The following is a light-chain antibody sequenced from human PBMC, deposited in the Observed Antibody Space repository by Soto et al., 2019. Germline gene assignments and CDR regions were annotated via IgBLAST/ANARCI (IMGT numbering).Light chain of an antibody. V-gene: IGKV1-5*03. CDR2: KAS. CDR1: QSISSW. J-gene: IGKJ1*01. CDR3: QQYNSSPWT. Sequence: DIQMTQSPSTLSASVGDRVTITCRASQSISSWLAWYQQKPGKAPKLLIYKASSLESGVPSRFSGGGSGREFTLTISSLQPDDFATYYCQQYNSSPWTFGQGTKVEIK.